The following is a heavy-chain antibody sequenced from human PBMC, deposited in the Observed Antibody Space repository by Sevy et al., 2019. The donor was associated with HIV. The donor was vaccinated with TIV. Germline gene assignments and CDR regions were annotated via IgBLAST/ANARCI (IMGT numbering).Heavy chain of an antibody. D-gene: IGHD5-12*01. CDR2: ISGSGGAP. CDR3: AKVLRWLQPFDY. CDR1: GFTFSGNA. Sequence: GGSLRLSCAASGFTFSGNAWSWFRQPPGKGLGWVQAISGSGGAPYYADSVKGRFTISRDNSKNTLYLQMNSLRAEDTAVYYCAKVLRWLQPFDYWGQGTLVTVSS. J-gene: IGHJ4*02. V-gene: IGHV3-23*01.